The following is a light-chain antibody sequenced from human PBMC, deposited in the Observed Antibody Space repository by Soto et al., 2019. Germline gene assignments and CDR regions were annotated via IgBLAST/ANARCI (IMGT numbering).Light chain of an antibody. J-gene: IGLJ1*01. CDR2: EGS. CDR3: SSYAGSYRV. Sequence: QSALTQPASVSGSPGQSITISCTGTSSDVGKYNLVSWYQHHPGKAPKVIIYEGSKRPSGVSSRFSGSKSGNTASLTVSGLQAEDEADYYCSSYAGSYRVFGTGTKLTVL. V-gene: IGLV2-14*02. CDR1: SSDVGKYNL.